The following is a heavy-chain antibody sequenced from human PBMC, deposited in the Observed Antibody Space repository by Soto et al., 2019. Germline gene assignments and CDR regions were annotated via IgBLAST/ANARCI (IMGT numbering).Heavy chain of an antibody. CDR2: MSHIGSV. D-gene: IGHD6-19*01. V-gene: IGHV4-4*02. CDR3: ARSLGWYAIDY. J-gene: IGHJ4*02. CDR1: GVSIGSNYY. Sequence: QVLLQESGPGLVRPSGTLSLSCVVSGVSIGSNYYWGWVRQSPGKGREWLGDMSHIGSVNYNPSLKRRATISKDKARNQFSLQLNSVSAADTAFYYCARSLGWYAIDYWGQGTLVIVSS.